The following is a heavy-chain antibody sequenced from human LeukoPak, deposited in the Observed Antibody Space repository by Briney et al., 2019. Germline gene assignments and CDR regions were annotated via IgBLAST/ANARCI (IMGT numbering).Heavy chain of an antibody. Sequence: SETLSLTCTVSGGSISSYYWSWIRQPPGKGLEWIGYIYYSGSTNYNPSLKSRVTISVDTSKNQFSLKLSSVTAADTAVYYCAREVLYSSGNWFDPWGQGTLVTVSS. J-gene: IGHJ5*02. CDR2: IYYSGST. CDR1: GGSISSYY. V-gene: IGHV4-59*12. D-gene: IGHD6-19*01. CDR3: AREVLYSSGNWFDP.